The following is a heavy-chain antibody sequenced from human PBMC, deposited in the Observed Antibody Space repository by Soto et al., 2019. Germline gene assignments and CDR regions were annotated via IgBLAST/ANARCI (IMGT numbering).Heavy chain of an antibody. Sequence: GGSLRLSCAASGFTFSSNSFTWVRQAPGKGLEYVSGISIGGDKTWHADSVKGRFTVSRENSKNTVYLQMNSLRVDDTAVYYCAKWDGYGDHWGHGTLVTVSS. CDR3: AKWDGYGDH. CDR1: GFTFSSNS. CDR2: ISIGGDKT. D-gene: IGHD5-12*01. J-gene: IGHJ5*02. V-gene: IGHV3-23*01.